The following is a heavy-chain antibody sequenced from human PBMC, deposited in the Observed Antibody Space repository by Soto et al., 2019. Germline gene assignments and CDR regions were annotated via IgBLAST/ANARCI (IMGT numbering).Heavy chain of an antibody. CDR3: ARLVFRIAAAGLYYYYGMDV. V-gene: IGHV5-10-1*01. CDR1: GYSFTSYW. J-gene: IGHJ6*02. Sequence: PGESLKISCKGSGYSFTSYWISWVRQMPGKGPEWMGRIDPSDSYTNYSPSFQGHVTISADKSISTAYLQWSSLKASDTAMYYCARLVFRIAAAGLYYYYGMDVWGQGTTVTVSS. CDR2: IDPSDSYT. D-gene: IGHD6-13*01.